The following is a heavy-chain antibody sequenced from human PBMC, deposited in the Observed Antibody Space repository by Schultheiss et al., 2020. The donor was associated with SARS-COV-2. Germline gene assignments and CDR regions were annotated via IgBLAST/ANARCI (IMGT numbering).Heavy chain of an antibody. Sequence: ASVKVSCKASGYTFTSYYMQWVRQAPGQGLEWMGIINPSGSSTSYAQKFQGRVTMTRDTSTSTVYMELSSLRSEDTAVYYCARVRGAVATVLDYFDYWGQGTLVTVSS. CDR3: ARVRGAVATVLDYFDY. D-gene: IGHD2-15*01. CDR1: GYTFTSYY. V-gene: IGHV1-46*01. J-gene: IGHJ4*02. CDR2: INPSGSST.